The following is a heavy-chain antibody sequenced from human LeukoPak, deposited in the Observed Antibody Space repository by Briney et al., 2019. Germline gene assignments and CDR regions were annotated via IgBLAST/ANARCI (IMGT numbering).Heavy chain of an antibody. Sequence: GGSLRLSCAASGFTFSSYWMHWVRQAPGKGLVWVSRINSDGSSTSYADSVKGRFTISRDNAKNMLYLQMNSLRAEDTAVYYCARAFTATASRTWFDPWGQGTLVTVSS. CDR2: INSDGSST. V-gene: IGHV3-74*01. CDR3: ARAFTATASRTWFDP. J-gene: IGHJ5*02. CDR1: GFTFSSYW. D-gene: IGHD2/OR15-2a*01.